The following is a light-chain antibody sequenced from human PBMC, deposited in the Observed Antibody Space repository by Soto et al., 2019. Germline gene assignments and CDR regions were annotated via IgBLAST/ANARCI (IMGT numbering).Light chain of an antibody. CDR2: EVN. CDR3: CSYARSSTLYV. CDR1: SSDVGSYNL. J-gene: IGLJ1*01. V-gene: IGLV2-23*02. Sequence: QSALTQPASVSGSPGQSITISCTGTSSDVGSYNLVSWYQQHPGKAPKLMIYEVNERPSGVSNRFSGSKSGNTASLTISGLQAEDEADYYCCSYARSSTLYVFGSGTKLTVL.